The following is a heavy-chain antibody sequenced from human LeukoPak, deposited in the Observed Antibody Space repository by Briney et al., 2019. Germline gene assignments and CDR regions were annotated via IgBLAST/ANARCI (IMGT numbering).Heavy chain of an antibody. J-gene: IGHJ6*02. Sequence: ASVKVSCKASGGTLSSYAINWVRQAPGQGLEWMGKIIPVHGKPNYAQQFQGRVTITADESTSTAYLELSSLKSEDTAVYYCPREGRITTPGTIYFYFGLDLWGQGTTVIVSS. V-gene: IGHV1-69*11. D-gene: IGHD6-13*01. CDR1: GGTLSSYA. CDR3: PREGRITTPGTIYFYFGLDL. CDR2: IIPVHGKP.